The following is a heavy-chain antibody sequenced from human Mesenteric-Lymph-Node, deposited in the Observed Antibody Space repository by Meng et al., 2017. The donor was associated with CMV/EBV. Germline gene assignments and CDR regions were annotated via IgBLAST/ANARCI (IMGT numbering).Heavy chain of an antibody. D-gene: IGHD2-2*01. V-gene: IGHV3-30*02. CDR3: GKDTGFCRTTTCFRAGGLDY. Sequence: GGSLRLSCAASGFNFRSFGMHWVRQAPGKGLEWVTFIRHDGSNKYYADSVKGRLTISRDNSKNTLYLQMNSLRPEDTAVYYCGKDTGFCRTTTCFRAGGLDYWGQRTLVTVSS. CDR1: GFNFRSFG. CDR2: IRHDGSNK. J-gene: IGHJ4*02.